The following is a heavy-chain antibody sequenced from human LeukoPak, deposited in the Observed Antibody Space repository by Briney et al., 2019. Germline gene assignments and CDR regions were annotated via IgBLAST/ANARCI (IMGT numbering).Heavy chain of an antibody. Sequence: ASVKVSCKASGSTFTKYIIHWVRQAPGQGFEWVGGIDPNGGRTFHAQRFQDRVTLTRDLSPTTVYMELSSLREEDTAVYYCMRALTISGIGPPPAWGQGTLLTVSS. CDR1: GSTFTKYI. J-gene: IGHJ5*02. D-gene: IGHD3-3*01. V-gene: IGHV1-46*01. CDR3: MRALTISGIGPPPA. CDR2: IDPNGGRT.